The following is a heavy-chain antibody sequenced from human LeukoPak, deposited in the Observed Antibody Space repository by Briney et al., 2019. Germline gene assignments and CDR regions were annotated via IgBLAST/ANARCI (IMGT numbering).Heavy chain of an antibody. D-gene: IGHD2-21*01. J-gene: IGHJ4*02. CDR3: ARGVVIAPQTFDY. V-gene: IGHV4-59*01. CDR1: GGSISGFY. Sequence: SETLSVTCTDPGGSISGFYWSWMRQPPGKGLEWIGYIFFSGSTNYNPSHKSRVTISVDTSKTQFSLKLSSVTAADTAVYYCARGVVIAPQTFDYWGQGTLVTVSS. CDR2: IFFSGST.